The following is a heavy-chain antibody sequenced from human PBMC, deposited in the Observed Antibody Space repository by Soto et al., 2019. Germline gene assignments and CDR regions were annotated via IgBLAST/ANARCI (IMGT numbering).Heavy chain of an antibody. J-gene: IGHJ5*02. CDR1: GFTFSSYG. CDR3: VRGISWRFDP. CDR2: IWYDGSNK. Sequence: QVQLVESGGGVVQPGRSLRLSCAASGFTFSSYGMHWVRQAPGKGLEWVAVIWYDGSNKYYADSVKGRFTISRDNSKNTLYLQMNSLRAEDTAVYYCVRGISWRFDPWGQGTLVTVSS. V-gene: IGHV3-33*01. D-gene: IGHD6-13*01.